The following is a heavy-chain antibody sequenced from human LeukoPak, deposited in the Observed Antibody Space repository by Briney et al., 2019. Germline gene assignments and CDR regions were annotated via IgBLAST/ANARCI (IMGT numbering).Heavy chain of an antibody. V-gene: IGHV1-69*05. D-gene: IGHD3-3*01. CDR2: IIPIFGTA. J-gene: IGHJ6*02. Sequence: ASVKVSCKASGGTFSSYAISWVRQAPGQGLEWMGGIIPIFGTANYAQKFQGRVTMTRNTSISTAYMELSSLRSEDTAVYYCAARGHQITIFGVVIPLDYYYGMDVWGQGTTVTVSS. CDR1: GGTFSSYA. CDR3: AARGHQITIFGVVIPLDYYYGMDV.